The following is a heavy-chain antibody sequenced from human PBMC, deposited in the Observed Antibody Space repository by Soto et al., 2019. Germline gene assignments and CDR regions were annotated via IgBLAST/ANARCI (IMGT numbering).Heavy chain of an antibody. J-gene: IGHJ6*02. Sequence: GGSLRLSCAASGFTFSSYAMSWVRQAPGKGLEWVSAISGSGGSTYYADSVKGRFTISRDNSKNTLYLQMNSLRAEDTAVYYCAKDGDSSGWPEPDHYYYYGMDVWGQGTTVTVSS. CDR2: ISGSGGST. CDR3: AKDGDSSGWPEPDHYYYYGMDV. V-gene: IGHV3-23*01. CDR1: GFTFSSYA. D-gene: IGHD6-19*01.